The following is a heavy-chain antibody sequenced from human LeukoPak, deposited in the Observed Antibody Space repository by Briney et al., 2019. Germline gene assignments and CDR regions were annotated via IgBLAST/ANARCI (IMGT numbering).Heavy chain of an antibody. CDR2: ISYDGSNK. J-gene: IGHJ3*02. CDR1: GFTFSSYA. CDR3: ARKRTTVVTPSGAFDI. V-gene: IGHV3-30-3*01. Sequence: PGGSLRLSCAASGFTFSSYAMHWVRRAPGKGLEWVAVISYDGSNKYYADSVKGRFTISRDNSKNTLYLQMNSLRAEDTAVYYCARKRTTVVTPSGAFDIWGQGTMVTVSS. D-gene: IGHD4-23*01.